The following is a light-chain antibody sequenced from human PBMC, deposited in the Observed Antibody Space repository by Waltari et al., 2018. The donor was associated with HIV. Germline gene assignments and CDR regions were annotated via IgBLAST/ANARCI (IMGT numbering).Light chain of an antibody. CDR1: SSNIGKNP. V-gene: IGLV1-44*01. Sequence: QSVLTQPPSASGTPGQRVTISCSGSSSNIGKNPVNWYQQLPGTAPKLLIYSSKQRPSGVPDRFSVSKSGTSASLAISGLQSEDEAEYFCAAWDDSLDGHVLFGGGTKLTVL. CDR2: SSK. J-gene: IGLJ2*01. CDR3: AAWDDSLDGHVL.